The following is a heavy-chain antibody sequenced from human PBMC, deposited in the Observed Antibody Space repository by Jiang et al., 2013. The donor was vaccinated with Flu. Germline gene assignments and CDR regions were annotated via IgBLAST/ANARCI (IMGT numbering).Heavy chain of an antibody. CDR3: ARGDLRGIYSGSSEIDY. D-gene: IGHD3-10*01. J-gene: IGHJ4*02. CDR1: GYTFTSYT. V-gene: IGHV7-4-1*02. CDR2: INTNTGNP. Sequence: QSGSELKKPGASVKVSCKASGYTFTSYTMNWVRQAPGQGLEWMGWINTNTGNPTYAQGFTGRFVFSLDTSVSTAYLQISSLKAEDTAVYYCARGDLRGIYSGSSEIDYWGQGTLVTVSS.